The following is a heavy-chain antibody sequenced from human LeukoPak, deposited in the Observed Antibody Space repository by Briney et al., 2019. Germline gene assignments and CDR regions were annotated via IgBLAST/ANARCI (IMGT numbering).Heavy chain of an antibody. J-gene: IGHJ4*02. CDR1: GFTFSSYG. V-gene: IGHV3-30*18. CDR2: ISYDGSNK. Sequence: GGSLRLSCAASGFTFSSYGMHWVRQAPGKGLEWVAVISYDGSNKYYADSVKGRFTISRDNSKNTLYLQMNSLRAEDTAVYYCAKDTRYDSSGYYYGYFDYWGQGTLVTVSS. D-gene: IGHD3-22*01. CDR3: AKDTRYDSSGYYYGYFDY.